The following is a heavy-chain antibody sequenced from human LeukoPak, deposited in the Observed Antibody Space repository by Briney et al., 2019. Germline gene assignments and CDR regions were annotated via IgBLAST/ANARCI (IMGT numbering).Heavy chain of an antibody. CDR3: ARDVTAAFDY. D-gene: IGHD6-13*01. Sequence: SETLSLTCTVSGGSISSYYWSWIRQPAGKGLEWIGSISYSGSTYYNPSLKSRITISVDTSKNQFSLKLSSVTAADTAVYYCARDVTAAFDYWGQGTLVTVSS. CDR2: ISYSGST. J-gene: IGHJ4*02. CDR1: GGSISSYY. V-gene: IGHV4-4*07.